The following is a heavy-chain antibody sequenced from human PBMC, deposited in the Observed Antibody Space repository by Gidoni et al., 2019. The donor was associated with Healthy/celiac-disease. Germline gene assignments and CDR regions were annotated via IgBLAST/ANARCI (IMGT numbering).Heavy chain of an antibody. CDR2: ISYDGSNK. CDR3: AKGDYSSSWYGDFDY. V-gene: IGHV3-30*18. Sequence: QVQLVESGGGVVQPGRFLRLSCAASGFTFSSYGMHWFRQAPGKGREWVAVISYDGSNKYYADSVKGRFTISRDNSKNTLYLQMNSLRAEDTAVYYCAKGDYSSSWYGDFDYWGQGTLVTVSS. CDR1: GFTFSSYG. J-gene: IGHJ4*02. D-gene: IGHD6-13*01.